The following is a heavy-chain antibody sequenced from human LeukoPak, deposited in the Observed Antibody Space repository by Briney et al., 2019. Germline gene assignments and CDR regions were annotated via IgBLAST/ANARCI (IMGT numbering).Heavy chain of an antibody. CDR2: IYYSGST. J-gene: IGHJ6*03. CDR1: GGSISSYY. CDR3: ARGTDFWSGYYTGYYYYYMDV. Sequence: SETLSLTCTVSGGSISSYYWSWLRQPPGKGLEWIGYIYYSGSTNYNPSLKSRVTISVDTSKNQFSLKLSSVTAADTAVYYCARGTDFWSGYYTGYYYYYMDVWGKGTTVTVSS. D-gene: IGHD3-3*01. V-gene: IGHV4-59*01.